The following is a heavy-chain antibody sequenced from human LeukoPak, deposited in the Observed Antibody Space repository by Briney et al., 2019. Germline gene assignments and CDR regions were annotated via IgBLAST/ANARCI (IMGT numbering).Heavy chain of an antibody. D-gene: IGHD6-19*01. Sequence: SETLSLTCAVYGGSFSGYYWSWIRQPPGKGLEWIGEINHSGSTNYNPSLKSRVTISVDTSKNQFSLKLSSVTAADTAVYYCARHDEYSSGWCFDYWGQGTLVTVSS. CDR1: GGSFSGYY. CDR2: INHSGST. J-gene: IGHJ4*02. V-gene: IGHV4-34*01. CDR3: ARHDEYSSGWCFDY.